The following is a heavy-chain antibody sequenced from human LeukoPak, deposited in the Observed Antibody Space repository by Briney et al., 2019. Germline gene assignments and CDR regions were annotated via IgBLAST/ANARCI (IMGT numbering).Heavy chain of an antibody. J-gene: IGHJ4*02. CDR3: TRDQTPYY. CDR2: IQPDGSEA. V-gene: IGHV3-7*01. Sequence: PGGSLRLSCAASGFTFSSKWMSRVRQAPGKGLEWVGNIQPDGSEAYPVDSVKGRFTISRDNARNSLFLQMNSLRVEDTGVYYCTRDQTPYYWGQGTLVTVSS. CDR1: GFTFSSKW.